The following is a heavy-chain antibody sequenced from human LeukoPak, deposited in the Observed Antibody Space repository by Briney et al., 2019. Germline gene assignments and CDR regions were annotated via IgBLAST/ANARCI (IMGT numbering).Heavy chain of an antibody. CDR3: ASTSGYSYAKFDY. CDR1: GFTVSIKY. Sequence: GGSLRLSCAAPGFTVSIKYMTWVRQTPGKGLEWVSVIYSGGDTFYADSVKGRFTITRDNSKNTLYLHMNSLRAEDTAVYYCASTSGYSYAKFDYWGQGTLVTVSS. D-gene: IGHD5-18*01. V-gene: IGHV3-53*01. CDR2: IYSGGDT. J-gene: IGHJ4*02.